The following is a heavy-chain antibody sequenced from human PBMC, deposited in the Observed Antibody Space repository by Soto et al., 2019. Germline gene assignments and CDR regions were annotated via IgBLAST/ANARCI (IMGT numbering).Heavy chain of an antibody. CDR2: VHHSWGS. CDR1: GGSISSYY. Sequence: QVQLQESGPGLVKPSETLSLSCTVSGGSISSYYWSWFRQSPGKRMEWIGYVHHSWGSSYDPSLPRRVSISPDTSKSQFSLKVTSVSATDTAMYYCARQGFGPLHGLVDVWGQGTTVTVSS. V-gene: IGHV4-59*08. CDR3: ARQGFGPLHGLVDV. D-gene: IGHD3-10*01. J-gene: IGHJ6*02.